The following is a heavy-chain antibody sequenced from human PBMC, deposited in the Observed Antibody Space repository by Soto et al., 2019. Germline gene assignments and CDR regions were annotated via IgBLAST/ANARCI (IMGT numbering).Heavy chain of an antibody. V-gene: IGHV4-39*01. J-gene: IGHJ6*03. D-gene: IGHD3-10*01. CDR3: ARRHTPGDPNYYYCYYMDV. Sequence: LSLTCTVSGGSISSSSYYWSWIRQPPGKGLEWIGSIYYSGSTYYNPSLKSRVTISVDTSKNQFSLKLSSVTAADTAVYYCARRHTPGDPNYYYCYYMDVWGKGTTVTVSS. CDR2: IYYSGST. CDR1: GGSISSSSYY.